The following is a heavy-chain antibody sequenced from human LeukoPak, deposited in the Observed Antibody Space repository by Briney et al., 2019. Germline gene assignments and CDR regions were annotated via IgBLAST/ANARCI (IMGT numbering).Heavy chain of an antibody. CDR3: ARDPGRLDRGNDYYYGMDV. J-gene: IGHJ6*02. Sequence: GGSLRLSCAASGFTLSTYWMTWVRQAPGKGLEWVANIKQDGSEKYYADSVKGRFTISRDNAKNSLYLQMNSLRDEDTAVYYCARDPGRLDRGNDYYYGMDVWGQGTTVTVSS. V-gene: IGHV3-7*01. CDR1: GFTLSTYW. CDR2: IKQDGSEK. D-gene: IGHD1-1*01.